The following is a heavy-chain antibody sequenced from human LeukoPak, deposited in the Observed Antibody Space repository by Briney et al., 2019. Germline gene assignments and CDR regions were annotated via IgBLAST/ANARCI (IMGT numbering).Heavy chain of an antibody. CDR2: IYYGGST. D-gene: IGHD5-18*01. J-gene: IGHJ4*02. CDR1: GGSISSYY. V-gene: IGHV4-59*01. CDR3: GGGYSYGYVDY. Sequence: SETLSLTCTVSGGSISSYYWSWIRQPPGKGLEWIGYIYYGGSTNYNPSLKSRVTISVDTSKNQFSLKLSSVTAADTAVYYCGGGYSYGYVDYWGQGTLVTVSS.